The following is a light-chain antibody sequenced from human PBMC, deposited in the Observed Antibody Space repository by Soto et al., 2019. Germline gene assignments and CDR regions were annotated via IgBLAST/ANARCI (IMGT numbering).Light chain of an antibody. CDR1: SSDVGGHNF. J-gene: IGLJ2*01. V-gene: IGLV2-14*03. CDR2: DVR. CDR3: SAYSSSDTLV. Sequence: QSALTQPASVSGSPGQSITISCTGTSSDVGGHNFVSWYQQHPGRAPKLMIYDVRNRPSGVSNRFSGCKSANTASLVISGLQAEDEADYYCSAYSSSDTLVFGGGTKLTVL.